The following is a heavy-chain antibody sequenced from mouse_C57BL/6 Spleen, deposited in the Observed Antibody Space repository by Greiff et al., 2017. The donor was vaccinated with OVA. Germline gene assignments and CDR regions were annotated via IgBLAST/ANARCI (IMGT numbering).Heavy chain of an antibody. J-gene: IGHJ2*01. CDR3: AREANWDFDY. D-gene: IGHD4-1*01. V-gene: IGHV5-6*01. CDR2: ISSGGSYT. Sequence: EVKLVESGGDLVKPGGSLKLSCAASGFTFSSYGMSWVRQTPDKRLEWVATISSGGSYTYYPDSVKGRFTISRDNAKNTLYLQMSSLKSEDTAMYYCAREANWDFDYWGKGTTLTVSS. CDR1: GFTFSSYG.